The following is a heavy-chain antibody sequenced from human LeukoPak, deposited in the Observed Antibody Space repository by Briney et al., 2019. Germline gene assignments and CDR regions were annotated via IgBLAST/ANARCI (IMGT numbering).Heavy chain of an antibody. CDR3: ARATGDYGDFLFDY. V-gene: IGHV1-2*02. Sequence: ASVKVSCKASGYTFTGYYMHWVRHAPGQGLEWRGWINPNSGGRNYAQKFQGRVTMTRDTSISTAYMELSRLRSDDTAVYYCARATGDYGDFLFDYWGQGTLVTVSS. J-gene: IGHJ4*02. D-gene: IGHD4-17*01. CDR1: GYTFTGYY. CDR2: INPNSGGR.